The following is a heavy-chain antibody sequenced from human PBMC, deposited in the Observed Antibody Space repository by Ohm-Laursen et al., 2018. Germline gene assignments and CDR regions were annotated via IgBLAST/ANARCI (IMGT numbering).Heavy chain of an antibody. J-gene: IGHJ4*02. V-gene: IGHV4-39*01. CDR2: IYYTGST. CDR1: GGSISSTSYY. CDR3: ARKTDWSHYYFDH. Sequence: SETLSLTCTVSGGSISSTSYYWGWIRQPPGKGLEWIGSIYYTGSTYFNPSLQSRVTISVDTSKNQFSLNLSSVTAADTAMYYCARKTDWSHYYFDHWGQGTLVTVSS. D-gene: IGHD1-26*01.